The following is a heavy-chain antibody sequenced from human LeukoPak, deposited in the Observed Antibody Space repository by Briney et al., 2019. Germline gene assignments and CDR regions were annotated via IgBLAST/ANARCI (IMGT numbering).Heavy chain of an antibody. V-gene: IGHV4-59*12. CDR3: ASYCSTTSCPFDY. CDR2: IYYTGST. Sequence: SETLSLTCTVSGGSISSSYWSWIRQPPGKGLEWIGHIYYTGSTNYNPSLQSRVTISVATSKNQFSLRLTSVTAADAAVYYCASYCSTTSCPFDYWGQGTLVTVSS. CDR1: GGSISSSY. J-gene: IGHJ4*02. D-gene: IGHD2-2*01.